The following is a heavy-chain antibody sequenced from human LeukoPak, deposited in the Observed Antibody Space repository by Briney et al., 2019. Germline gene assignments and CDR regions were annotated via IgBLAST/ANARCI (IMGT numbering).Heavy chain of an antibody. CDR1: GGSISSYY. Sequence: PSETLSLTCTVSGGSISSYYWSWIRQPPGKGLEWIGYIYYSGSTTYNPSLKSRFTISVNTPNNQFSLKLSSVTAADTAVYYCARHQAYYDFWSGYRLYGMDVWGQGTTVTVSS. CDR2: IYYSGST. D-gene: IGHD3-3*01. CDR3: ARHQAYYDFWSGYRLYGMDV. J-gene: IGHJ6*02. V-gene: IGHV4-59*08.